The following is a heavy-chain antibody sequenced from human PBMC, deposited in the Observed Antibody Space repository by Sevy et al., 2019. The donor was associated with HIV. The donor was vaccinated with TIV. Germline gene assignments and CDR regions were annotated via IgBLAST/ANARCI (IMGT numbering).Heavy chain of an antibody. Sequence: GGSLRLSCAGSGFTFGNYAMYWVRQSPGKGLEWASGISWNSGSMGYADAVEGRFTISRDNAKNSLHLEINSLRPEDTALYYCAKGVSGGNSGAAFDYWGQGTRVTVSS. CDR1: GFTFGNYA. V-gene: IGHV3-9*01. CDR2: ISWNSGSM. D-gene: IGHD2-15*01. J-gene: IGHJ4*02. CDR3: AKGVSGGNSGAAFDY.